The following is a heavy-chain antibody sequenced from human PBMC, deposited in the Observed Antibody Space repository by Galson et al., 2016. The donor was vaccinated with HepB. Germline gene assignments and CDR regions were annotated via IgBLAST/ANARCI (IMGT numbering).Heavy chain of an antibody. CDR2: ITWDDDK. V-gene: IGHV2-70*01. Sequence: PALVKPTQTLTLTCTFSGFSLTTDEVCVSWIRQPLGKALEWLALITWDDDKYYSTSLKTRLTISKDTSRNQVVLTMTNMDPVDTATYYCARAPRGNSASVSYFYYYAMYVWGQGTTVTVSS. CDR3: ARAPRGNSASVSYFYYYAMYV. CDR1: GFSLTTDEVC. D-gene: IGHD3-10*01. J-gene: IGHJ6*02.